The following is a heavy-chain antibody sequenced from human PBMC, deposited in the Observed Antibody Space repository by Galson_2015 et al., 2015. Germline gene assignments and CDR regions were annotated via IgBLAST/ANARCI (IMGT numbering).Heavy chain of an antibody. CDR3: AAHDYGEW. J-gene: IGHJ4*02. V-gene: IGHV3-48*03. CDR2: IGSSGTSM. D-gene: IGHD4-17*01. Sequence: SLRLSCATSGFTFSRYEMNWVRQAPGKGLEWISYIGSSGTSMHYADSVKGRVTISRDNAKNTLYLEMNSLRAEDTAVYYCAAHDYGEWWGQGTLVIVSS. CDR1: GFTFSRYE.